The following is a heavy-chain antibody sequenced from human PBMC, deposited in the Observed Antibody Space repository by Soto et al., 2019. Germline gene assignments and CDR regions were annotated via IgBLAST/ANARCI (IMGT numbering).Heavy chain of an antibody. Sequence: QVQLVQSGAGLRKPGASVKIACKASVYTFTAYSIHWVRQAPGQSLEWMGWINAGNGDTKSSQRFQGRVTLTTDTSATTSYMELNTRTSEDTAVYFGARVRDRFEWGCCDSWGQGTLVNVSS. CDR2: INAGNGDT. D-gene: IGHD1-26*01. CDR3: ARVRDRFEWGCCDS. V-gene: IGHV1-3*01. J-gene: IGHJ4*02. CDR1: VYTFTAYS.